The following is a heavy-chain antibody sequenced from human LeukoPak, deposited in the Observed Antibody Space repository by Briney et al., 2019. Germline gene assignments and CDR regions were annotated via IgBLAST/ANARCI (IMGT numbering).Heavy chain of an antibody. Sequence: ASVKVSCKASGYTFTSYGINWVRQAPGQGLEWMGWISAYNGHTNYAQKLQGRVTMTTDTYTSTAHMELRSLRSDDTAVYFCARDSSGFPRDASDYWGQGTLVTVSS. J-gene: IGHJ4*02. CDR2: ISAYNGHT. CDR1: GYTFTSYG. D-gene: IGHD3-22*01. CDR3: ARDSSGFPRDASDY. V-gene: IGHV1-18*01.